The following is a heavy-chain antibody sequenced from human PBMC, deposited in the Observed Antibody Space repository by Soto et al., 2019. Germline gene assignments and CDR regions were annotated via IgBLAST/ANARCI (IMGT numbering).Heavy chain of an antibody. J-gene: IGHJ1*01. V-gene: IGHV3-23*01. CDR1: GFTFSSYA. Sequence: PGGSLRLSCAASGFTFSSYAMSWVRQAPGKGLEWVAAISGSGGGTYYADSVKGRFTISRDNSKNTLYLQMNSLRAEDTAVYYCAKDSPQQWLGNHREHLRNGGQGTLVTVS. D-gene: IGHD6-19*01. CDR3: AKDSPQQWLGNHREHLRN. CDR2: ISGSGGGT.